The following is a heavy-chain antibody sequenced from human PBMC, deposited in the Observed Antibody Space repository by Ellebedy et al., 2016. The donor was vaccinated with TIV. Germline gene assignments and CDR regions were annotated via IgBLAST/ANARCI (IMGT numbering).Heavy chain of an antibody. CDR1: GYTFTTHG. J-gene: IGHJ4*02. CDR2: VSGYNGNT. D-gene: IGHD6-13*01. CDR3: ARDPGSWLTDY. Sequence: AASVKVSCKTSGYTFTTHGVSWVRQAPGQGLEWMGWVSGYNGNTQYAQKFQGRVTMTTDTSTTTAYMESRSLRSDDTAVYYCARDPGSWLTDYWGQGTLVTVSS. V-gene: IGHV1-18*04.